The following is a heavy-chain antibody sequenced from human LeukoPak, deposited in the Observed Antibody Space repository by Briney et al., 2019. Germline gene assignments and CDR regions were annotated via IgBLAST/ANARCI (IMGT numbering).Heavy chain of an antibody. CDR1: GGSISSYY. CDR3: ARDLGPHGSGSFSYWYFDL. D-gene: IGHD3-10*01. V-gene: IGHV4-59*01. Sequence: SETLSLTCTVSGGSISSYYWSWIRQPPGKGLEWIGYIYHSGSTNYNPSLKSRVTISVDTSKNQFSLKLSSVTAADTAVYYCARDLGPHGSGSFSYWYFDLWGRGTLVTASS. CDR2: IYHSGST. J-gene: IGHJ2*01.